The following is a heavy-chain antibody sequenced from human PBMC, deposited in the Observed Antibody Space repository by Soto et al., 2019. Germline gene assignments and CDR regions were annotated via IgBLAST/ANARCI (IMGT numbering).Heavy chain of an antibody. D-gene: IGHD6-13*01. CDR3: ARGGYSSTWSNLLDRSGLDV. CDR2: IVPLFCTT. J-gene: IGHJ6*02. CDR1: GGTFSSYA. V-gene: IGHV1-69*06. Sequence: QVQLVQSGAEAKKPGSSVKVSCKTSGGTFSSYAISWVRQAPGQGLEWMGGIVPLFCTTNYAQKFQGRVTITAETSTDTVYMELSGLRSGDTAVYYCARGGYSSTWSNLLDRSGLDVWGQGTTVTVSS.